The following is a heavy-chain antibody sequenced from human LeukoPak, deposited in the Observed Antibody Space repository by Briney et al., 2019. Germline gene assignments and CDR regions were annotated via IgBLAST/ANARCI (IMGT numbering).Heavy chain of an antibody. CDR3: ARGSYSSGYYRY. V-gene: IGHV4-30-4*01. Sequence: PSETLSLTCTVSGGSISSGDYYWSWIRQPPGKGLEWIAYMYYSGSTYYNPSLKSRVTMSADTSKNQFSLKLSSVTAADTAVYYCARGSYSSGYYRYWGQGTLVTVSS. D-gene: IGHD3-22*01. CDR2: MYYSGST. J-gene: IGHJ4*02. CDR1: GGSISSGDYY.